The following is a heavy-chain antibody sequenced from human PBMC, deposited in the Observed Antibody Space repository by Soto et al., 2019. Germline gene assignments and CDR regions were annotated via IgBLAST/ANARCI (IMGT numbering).Heavy chain of an antibody. Sequence: SETLSLTCTVSGGSISGYYWSWLRQPPGKGLEWIGYICNSGSTNYNPSLKSRVTISIDTSKDQFSLKLSSVTAADTAVYYCARVPDYWGQGTLVTVSS. CDR3: ARVPDY. J-gene: IGHJ4*02. V-gene: IGHV4-59*12. CDR1: GGSISGYY. CDR2: ICNSGST.